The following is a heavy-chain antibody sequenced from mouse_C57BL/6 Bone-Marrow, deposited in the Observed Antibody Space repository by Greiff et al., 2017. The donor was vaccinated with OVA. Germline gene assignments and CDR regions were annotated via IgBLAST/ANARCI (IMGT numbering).Heavy chain of an antibody. CDR1: GYTFTSYW. CDR3: ARRGAHDGYYSAY. D-gene: IGHD2-3*01. J-gene: IGHJ3*01. V-gene: IGHV1-50*01. CDR2: IDPSDSYT. Sequence: QVQLQQPGAELVKPGASVKLSCKASGYTFTSYWMQWVKQRPGQGLEWIGEIDPSDSYTNYNQKFKGKATLTVDTSSSTAYMQLSSLTSEDSAVYYCARRGAHDGYYSAYWGQGTLVTVSA.